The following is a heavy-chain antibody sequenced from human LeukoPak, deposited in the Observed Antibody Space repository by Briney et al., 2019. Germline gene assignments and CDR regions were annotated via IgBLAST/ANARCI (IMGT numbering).Heavy chain of an antibody. J-gene: IGHJ5*02. CDR2: IYYSGST. CDR1: GGSISSYY. Sequence: SETLSLTCTVSGGSISSYYWSWIRQPPGKGLEWIGYIYYSGSTNYNPSLKSRVTISVDTSKNQFSLKLSSVTAADTAVYYCASTLPYDFWSVQASPLDPWGQGTLVTVSS. D-gene: IGHD3-3*01. CDR3: ASTLPYDFWSVQASPLDP. V-gene: IGHV4-59*01.